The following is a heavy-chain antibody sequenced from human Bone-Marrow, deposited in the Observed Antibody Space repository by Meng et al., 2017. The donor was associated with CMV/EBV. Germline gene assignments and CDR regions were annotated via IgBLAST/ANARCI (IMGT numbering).Heavy chain of an antibody. CDR2: IYSGGST. V-gene: IGHV3-53*01. CDR1: GFTVSSNY. Sequence: GESLKISCAASGFTVSSNYMSWVRQAPGKGLEWVSVIYSGGSTYYADSVKGRFTISRDNSKNTLYLQMNSLRAEDTAVYYCARGRRGRNYYYGMDVCGQGTTVTVSS. J-gene: IGHJ6*02. D-gene: IGHD2-15*01. CDR3: ARGRRGRNYYYGMDV.